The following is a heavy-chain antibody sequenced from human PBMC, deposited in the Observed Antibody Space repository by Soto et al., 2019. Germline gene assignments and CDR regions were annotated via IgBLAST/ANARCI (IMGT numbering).Heavy chain of an antibody. CDR3: ARGEYYYDSSGYDAFDI. CDR1: GFTFSSYE. V-gene: IGHV3-48*03. Sequence: GGSLRLSCAASGFTFSSYEMNWVRQAPGKGLEWVSYISSSGSTIYYADSVKGRFTISRDNAKNSLYLQMNSLRAEDTAVYYCARGEYYYDSSGYDAFDIWGQGTMVTVSS. J-gene: IGHJ3*02. D-gene: IGHD3-22*01. CDR2: ISSSGSTI.